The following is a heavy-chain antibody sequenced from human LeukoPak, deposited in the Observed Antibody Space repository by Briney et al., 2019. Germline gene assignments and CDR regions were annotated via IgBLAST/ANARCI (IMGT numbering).Heavy chain of an antibody. Sequence: GESLKISCKDSGHSFSTYWIAWVRQMLGKGLEWMGIIHPGDSNTRYSPSFRGQVTISADKSISTAYLQWSSLKASDTAMYYCARRSSGGGLFDYWGQGTLVTVSS. D-gene: IGHD6-19*01. J-gene: IGHJ4*02. CDR2: IHPGDSNT. V-gene: IGHV5-51*01. CDR1: GHSFSTYW. CDR3: ARRSSGGGLFDY.